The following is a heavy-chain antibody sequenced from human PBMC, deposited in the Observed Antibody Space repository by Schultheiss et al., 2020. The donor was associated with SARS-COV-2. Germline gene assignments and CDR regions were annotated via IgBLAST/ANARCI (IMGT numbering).Heavy chain of an antibody. CDR1: GFSLSTSGVG. CDR2: IYWNDDR. CDR3: ARMTTVTTSVYYCVGMED. Sequence: SGPTLVKPTQTLTLTCTFSGFSLSTSGVGVDCIRRPPRKALEWLALIYWNDDRRYSPSLKSRLTITKDTSKNQVVLTMTNMDPVDTATYYCARMTTVTTSVYYCVGMEDWGQGTTVTVCS. V-gene: IGHV2-5*01. J-gene: IGHJ6*01. D-gene: IGHD4-17*01.